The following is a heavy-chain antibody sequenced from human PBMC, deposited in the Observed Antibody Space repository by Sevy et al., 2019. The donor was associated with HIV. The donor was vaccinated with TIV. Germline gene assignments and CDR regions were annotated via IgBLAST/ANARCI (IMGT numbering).Heavy chain of an antibody. CDR2: IWYDGSDT. V-gene: IGHV3-30*02. J-gene: IGHJ4*02. CDR3: ASDILTGSDF. Sequence: GGSLRLSCAASGFTFSSYGMHWIRQAPGKGLEWVAVIWYDGSDTYYADSVKGRFNISRDNSKNTLYLQMNSLRTEDTAIYYCASDILTGSDFWGQRTVVTVSS. D-gene: IGHD3-9*01. CDR1: GFTFSSYG.